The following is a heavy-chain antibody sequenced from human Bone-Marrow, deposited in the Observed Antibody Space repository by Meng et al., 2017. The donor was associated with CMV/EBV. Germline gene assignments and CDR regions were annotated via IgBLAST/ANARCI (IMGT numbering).Heavy chain of an antibody. CDR2: INSDGSST. D-gene: IGHD3-16*02. CDR3: ARDRGYDYVWGSYRYEGPFDY. CDR1: GFTFSSYW. V-gene: IGHV3-74*01. Sequence: GGSLRLSCAASGFTFSSYWMHWVRQAPGKGLVWVSRINSDGSSTSYADSVKGRFTFSRDNAKNTLYLQMNRLRAEDTAVYYCARDRGYDYVWGSYRYEGPFDYWGQGTLVTVSS. J-gene: IGHJ4*02.